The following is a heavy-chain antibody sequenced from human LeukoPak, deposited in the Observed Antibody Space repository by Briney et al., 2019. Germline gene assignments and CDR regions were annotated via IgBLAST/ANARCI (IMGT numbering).Heavy chain of an antibody. V-gene: IGHV5-51*01. Sequence: AESLKTSCKASEYSFTNYWIGWVRQMPGKGLEWMGMIYPDDSNTRYSPSFRGQVTISADTSINPSYLQWSRLEASDTAIYYCERGGEMRYFDFLDYWGQGTLVTVSS. J-gene: IGHJ4*02. CDR1: EYSFTNYW. CDR2: IYPDDSNT. D-gene: IGHD3-9*01. CDR3: ERGGEMRYFDFLDY.